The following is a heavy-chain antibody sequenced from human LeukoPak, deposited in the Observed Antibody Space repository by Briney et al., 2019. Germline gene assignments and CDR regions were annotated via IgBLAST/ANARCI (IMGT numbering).Heavy chain of an antibody. CDR2: ISYDGSNK. V-gene: IGHV3-30*18. CDR1: GFTFSSYG. J-gene: IGHJ4*02. Sequence: GGSLRLSCAAPGFTFSSYGRHWVPKAPGKGLGGVAVISYDGSNKYYADSVKGRFTISRDNSKNTLYLQMNSLRAEDTAVYYCAKDVKVGAHYFDYWGQGTLVTVSS. D-gene: IGHD1-26*01. CDR3: AKDVKVGAHYFDY.